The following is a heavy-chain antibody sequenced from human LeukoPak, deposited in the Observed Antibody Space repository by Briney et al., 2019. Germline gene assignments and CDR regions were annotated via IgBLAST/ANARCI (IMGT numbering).Heavy chain of an antibody. CDR1: GGSISSGSYY. Sequence: PSETLSLTCTVSGGSISSGSYYWSWIRQPAGKGLEWIGRIYTSGSTNYNPSLKSRVTISVDKSKNQFSLKLSSVTAADTAVYYCARDRAADYWGQGTLVTVSS. CDR2: IYTSGST. CDR3: ARDRAADY. V-gene: IGHV4-61*02. J-gene: IGHJ4*02. D-gene: IGHD6-13*01.